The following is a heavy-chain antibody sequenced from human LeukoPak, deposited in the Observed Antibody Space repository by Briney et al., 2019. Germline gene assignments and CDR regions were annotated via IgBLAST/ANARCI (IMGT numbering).Heavy chain of an antibody. CDR3: VSVWSDSSGTDY. V-gene: IGHV4-39*07. CDR1: GGSISSSSYY. Sequence: SETLSLTCTVSGGSISSSSYYWGWIRQPPGKGLEWIGSIYYSGSTYYNPSLKSRVTISVDTSKNQFSLKLSSVTVADTAVYYCVSVWSDSSGTDYWGQGTLVTVSS. D-gene: IGHD3-22*01. J-gene: IGHJ4*02. CDR2: IYYSGST.